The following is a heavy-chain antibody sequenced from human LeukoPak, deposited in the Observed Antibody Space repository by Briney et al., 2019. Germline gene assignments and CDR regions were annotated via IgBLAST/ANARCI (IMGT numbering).Heavy chain of an antibody. CDR1: GVSISNYY. D-gene: IGHD3-3*01. CDR3: ARAPYDFWSGYYYYYYMDV. Sequence: SETLSLTCTVSGVSISNYYWSWIRQSPGKGLEWIGHIFYSGSTNYNPSLRGRVTILVETAQNQLSLNLRSVTAADTAVYYCARAPYDFWSGYYYYYYMDVWGKGTTVTVSS. CDR2: IFYSGST. J-gene: IGHJ6*03. V-gene: IGHV4-59*12.